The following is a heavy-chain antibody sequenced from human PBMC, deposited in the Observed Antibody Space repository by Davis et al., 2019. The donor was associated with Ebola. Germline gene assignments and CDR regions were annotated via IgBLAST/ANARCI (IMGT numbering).Heavy chain of an antibody. CDR3: ARGPTDPSGG. CDR1: GYTFTSYY. D-gene: IGHD3-16*01. Sequence: ASVKVSCKASGYTFTSYYMHWVRQATGQGLEWMGWMNPNSGNTGYAQKFQERVTITRDMSTSTAYMELSSLRSEDTAVYYCARGPTDPSGGWGQGTLVTVSS. CDR2: MNPNSGNT. V-gene: IGHV1-8*03. J-gene: IGHJ4*02.